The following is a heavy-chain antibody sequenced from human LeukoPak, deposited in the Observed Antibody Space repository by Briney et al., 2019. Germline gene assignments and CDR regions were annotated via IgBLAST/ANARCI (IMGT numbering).Heavy chain of an antibody. V-gene: IGHV3-21*01. CDR2: ITTTSSYI. D-gene: IGHD3-9*01. J-gene: IGHJ6*03. Sequence: GGSLRLSCVASGFTFSGYSMNWVRQAPGKGLEWVSLITTTSSYIYYADSVKGRFTISRDNAKNSLYLQMNSLRAEDTAVYYCARVLTGYSYYYYYHMDVWGKGTTVTVSS. CDR1: GFTFSGYS. CDR3: ARVLTGYSYYYYYHMDV.